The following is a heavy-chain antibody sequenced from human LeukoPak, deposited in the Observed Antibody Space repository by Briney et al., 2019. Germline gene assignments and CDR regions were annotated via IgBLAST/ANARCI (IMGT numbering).Heavy chain of an antibody. Sequence: GSSVKVSCKASGGTFSSYAISWVRQAPGQGLDWMGGIIPIFGTANYAQKFQGRVTITADESTSTAYMELSSLRSEDTAVYYCARVTMVRGVINVTASYYYGMDVWGQGTTVTVSS. CDR3: ARVTMVRGVINVTASYYYGMDV. D-gene: IGHD3-10*01. CDR2: IIPIFGTA. J-gene: IGHJ6*02. CDR1: GGTFSSYA. V-gene: IGHV1-69*01.